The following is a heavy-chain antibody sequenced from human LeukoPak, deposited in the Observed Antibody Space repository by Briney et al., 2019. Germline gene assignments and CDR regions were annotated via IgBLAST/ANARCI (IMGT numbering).Heavy chain of an antibody. D-gene: IGHD2-15*01. Sequence: PGRSLRLSCAASGFTFSSYGMHWVRQAPGKGLEWVAVIWYDGSNKYYADSVKGRFTISRDNSKNTLYLQMNSLRAEDTAVYYCAKSRVVAATDYWGQGTLVTVSS. J-gene: IGHJ4*02. CDR1: GFTFSSYG. CDR3: AKSRVVAATDY. CDR2: IWYDGSNK. V-gene: IGHV3-33*06.